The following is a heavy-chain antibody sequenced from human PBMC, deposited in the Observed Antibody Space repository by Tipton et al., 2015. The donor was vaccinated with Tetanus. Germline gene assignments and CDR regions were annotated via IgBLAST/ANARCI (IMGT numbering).Heavy chain of an antibody. CDR2: VWYDGSKQ. CDR1: GFTFNDYG. CDR3: AREADCSGGSCFSGDFDN. D-gene: IGHD2-15*01. V-gene: IGHV3-33*01. Sequence: SGFTFNDYGMHWVRQAPGKGLEWLALVWYDGSKQYYADSVKGRFTISRGNSKNTLYLQMNSLRAEDTAVYYCAREADCSGGSCFSGDFDNWGQGTQVTVSS. J-gene: IGHJ4*02.